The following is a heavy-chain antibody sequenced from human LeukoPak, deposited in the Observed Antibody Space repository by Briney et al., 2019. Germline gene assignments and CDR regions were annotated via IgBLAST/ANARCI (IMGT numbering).Heavy chain of an antibody. Sequence: GGSLKLSCAASGFTFSKYAIHWVRQAPGKGLEWVALISHRENNQNYADSVKGRFTTSRDTSKSMVYLQLNNLRTEDTAVYYCAKGHYYDSTDKYSYADYWGQGTLVTVSS. J-gene: IGHJ4*02. V-gene: IGHV3-30*18. CDR2: ISHRENNQ. CDR1: GFTFSKYA. CDR3: AKGHYYDSTDKYSYADY. D-gene: IGHD3-22*01.